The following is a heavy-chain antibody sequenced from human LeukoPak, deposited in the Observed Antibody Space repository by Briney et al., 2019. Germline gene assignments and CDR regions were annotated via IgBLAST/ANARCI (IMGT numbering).Heavy chain of an antibody. J-gene: IGHJ6*03. Sequence: GASVKVSCKASGYTFTGYYMHWVRQAPGQGLEWMGWINPNSGGTNYAQKFQGRVTMTRDTSISTAYMELSRLRSDGTAVYYCARDVKFPSGSYTPHYYYYMDVWGKGTTVTISS. CDR1: GYTFTGYY. CDR3: ARDVKFPSGSYTPHYYYYMDV. D-gene: IGHD1-26*01. CDR2: INPNSGGT. V-gene: IGHV1-2*02.